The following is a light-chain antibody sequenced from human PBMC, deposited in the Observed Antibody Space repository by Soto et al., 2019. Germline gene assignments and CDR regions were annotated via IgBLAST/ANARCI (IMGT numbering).Light chain of an antibody. CDR2: GAS. V-gene: IGKV3-20*01. Sequence: EIVLTRSPGTLSLYPGETATLSCRASQSVSNNYLVWYQQKAGQAPRRLIFGASMRASGIPDRFSGSGSGTDFTLTISSLEPADFAVYYCQQYGTSPTTFGQGTRLEIK. CDR3: QQYGTSPTT. CDR1: QSVSNNY. J-gene: IGKJ5*01.